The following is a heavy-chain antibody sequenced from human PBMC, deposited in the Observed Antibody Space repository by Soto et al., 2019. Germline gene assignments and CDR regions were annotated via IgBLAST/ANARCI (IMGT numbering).Heavy chain of an antibody. J-gene: IGHJ6*03. CDR1: GGTFSSYA. Sequence: ASVKVSCKASGGTFSSYAISWVRQAPGQGLEWMGGIIPIFGTANYAQKFQGRVTITADESTSTAYMELSSLRSEDTAVYYCAKGPNPTVVRRGVPYYYMDVWGKGTTVTVSS. CDR2: IIPIFGTA. D-gene: IGHD3-10*01. CDR3: AKGPNPTVVRRGVPYYYMDV. V-gene: IGHV1-69*13.